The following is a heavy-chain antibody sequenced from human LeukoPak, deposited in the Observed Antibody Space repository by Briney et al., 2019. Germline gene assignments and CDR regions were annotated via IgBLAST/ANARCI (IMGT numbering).Heavy chain of an antibody. Sequence: SETLSLTCAVYGGSFSGYYWSWIRQPPGKGLEWIGEINHSGSTNYNPSLKSRVTISVDTSKNQFSLKLSSVTAADTAVYYCARDRFWSGTYPDYYGMDVWGQGTTVTVSS. CDR3: ARDRFWSGTYPDYYGMDV. J-gene: IGHJ6*02. CDR2: INHSGST. V-gene: IGHV4-34*01. CDR1: GGSFSGYY. D-gene: IGHD3-3*01.